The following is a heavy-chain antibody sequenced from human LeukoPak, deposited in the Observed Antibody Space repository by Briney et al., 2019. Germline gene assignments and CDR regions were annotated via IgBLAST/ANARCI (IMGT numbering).Heavy chain of an antibody. CDR2: INSNSGDT. J-gene: IGHJ4*02. V-gene: IGHV1-2*02. Sequence: ASVKVSCKASGYTFTDYYMHWVRQAPGQGLEWMTWINSNSGDTYYAQKFQGRVTMTRDTSISTAYMELSWLRSDDTAVYYCARANFLYCSSINCLFDYWGQGTLVTVSS. CDR3: ARANFLYCSSINCLFDY. CDR1: GYTFTDYY. D-gene: IGHD2-2*01.